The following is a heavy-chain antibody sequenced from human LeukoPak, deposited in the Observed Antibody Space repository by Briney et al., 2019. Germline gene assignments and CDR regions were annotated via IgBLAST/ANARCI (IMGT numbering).Heavy chain of an antibody. CDR3: ARGSWSSSIDY. Sequence: SETLSLTCTVSGGSISSSTYYWGWIRQPPGKGLEWIGSIYYSGSTYYNPSLKSRVTISVDTSKNQFSLKLSSVTAADTAVYYCARGSWSSSIDYWGQRTLVTVSS. CDR2: IYYSGST. CDR1: GGSISSSTYY. J-gene: IGHJ4*02. V-gene: IGHV4-39*01. D-gene: IGHD6-6*01.